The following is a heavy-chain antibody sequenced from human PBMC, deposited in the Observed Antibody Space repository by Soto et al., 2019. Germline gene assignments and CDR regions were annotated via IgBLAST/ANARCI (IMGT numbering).Heavy chain of an antibody. CDR1: GFTFSSYA. CDR3: ARGRTTGTTGVIDY. D-gene: IGHD1-1*01. J-gene: IGHJ4*02. V-gene: IGHV3-64*02. CDR2: ISSNGGST. Sequence: GGSLRLSCAASGFTFSSYAMHWVRQAPGKGLEYVSAISSNGGSTYYADSVKGRFTISRDNSKNTLYLQMGSLRAEDMAVYYCARGRTTGTTGVIDYWGQGTLVTVSS.